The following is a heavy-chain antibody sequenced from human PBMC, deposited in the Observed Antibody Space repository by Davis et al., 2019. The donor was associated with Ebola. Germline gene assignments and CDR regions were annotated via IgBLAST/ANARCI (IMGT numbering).Heavy chain of an antibody. CDR3: ARDCPSSTSCYRASSD. CDR1: GGTFSSYA. D-gene: IGHD2-2*02. Sequence: AASVKVSCKASGGTFSSYAISWVRQAPGQGLEWMGGIIPIFGTANYAQKFQGRVTITADESTSTAYMELSSLRSDDTAVYYCARDCPSSTSCYRASSDWGQGTMVTVSS. V-gene: IGHV1-69*13. J-gene: IGHJ3*01. CDR2: IIPIFGTA.